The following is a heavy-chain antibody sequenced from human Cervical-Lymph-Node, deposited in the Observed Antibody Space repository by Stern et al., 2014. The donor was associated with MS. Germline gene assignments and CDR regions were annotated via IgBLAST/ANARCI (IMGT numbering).Heavy chain of an antibody. CDR2: INHIGST. CDR1: GGSFSGNY. CDR3: ASAGDGSSQHNWFDT. V-gene: IGHV4-34*01. Sequence: QVQLQQWGAGPLKPSETLSLTCAVRGGSFSGNYWSWIRQPQGKGLEWIGEINHIGSTKYNPSLKSRVNLLVDTARNEFSLRLRSVTAADTAVYFCASAGDGSSQHNWFDTWGQGALVTVSS. D-gene: IGHD6-13*01. J-gene: IGHJ5*02.